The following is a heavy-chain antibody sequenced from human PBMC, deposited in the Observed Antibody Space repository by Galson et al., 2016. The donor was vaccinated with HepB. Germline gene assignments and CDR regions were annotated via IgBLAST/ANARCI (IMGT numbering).Heavy chain of an antibody. D-gene: IGHD4-23*01. Sequence: SLRLSCAASGFTFSTYAMSWVRQAPGKGLEWVSVISGSAGSTYYADSVKGRFTISRDNSKNMLYMQVNSLRAEDTAVYYCAKGGLRWYHNFNCWGQGTLATVSS. CDR2: ISGSAGST. CDR3: AKGGLRWYHNFNC. J-gene: IGHJ4*02. V-gene: IGHV3-23*01. CDR1: GFTFSTYA.